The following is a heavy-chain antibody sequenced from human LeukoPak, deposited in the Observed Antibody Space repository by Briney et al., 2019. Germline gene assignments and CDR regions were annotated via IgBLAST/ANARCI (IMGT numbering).Heavy chain of an antibody. D-gene: IGHD3-10*01. J-gene: IGHJ6*04. V-gene: IGHV4-59*01. CDR2: IYYSGST. CDR1: GGSISSYY. Sequence: SETLSLTCTVSGGSISSYYWSWIRQPPGKRLEWIGYIYYSGSTNYNPSLKSRVTISVDTSKNQFSLKLSSVTAADTAVYYCARGPYGSGSMYYYGMDVWGKGTTVTVSS. CDR3: ARGPYGSGSMYYYGMDV.